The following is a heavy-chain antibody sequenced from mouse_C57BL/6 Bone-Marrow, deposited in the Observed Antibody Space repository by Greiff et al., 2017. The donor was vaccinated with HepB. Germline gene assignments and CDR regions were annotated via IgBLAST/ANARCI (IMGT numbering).Heavy chain of an antibody. CDR1: GFTFSDYG. J-gene: IGHJ2*01. Sequence: EVKLMESGGGLVKPGGSLKLSCAASGFTFSDYGMHWVRQAPEKGLEWVAYISSGSSTIYYADTVKGRFTISRDNAKNTLFLQMTSLRSEDTAMYYCARRTGTWIDYWGQGTTLTVSS. CDR2: ISSGSSTI. V-gene: IGHV5-17*01. D-gene: IGHD4-1*01. CDR3: ARRTGTWIDY.